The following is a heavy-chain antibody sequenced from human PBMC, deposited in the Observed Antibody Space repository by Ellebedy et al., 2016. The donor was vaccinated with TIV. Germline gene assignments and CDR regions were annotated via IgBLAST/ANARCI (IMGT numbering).Heavy chain of an antibody. CDR1: GGSISSYY. CDR3: AGTSTTAFDP. V-gene: IGHV4-59*01. CDR2: IYYSGST. J-gene: IGHJ5*02. Sequence: MPSETLSLTCTVSGGSISSYYWSWIRQPPGKGLEWIGYIYYSGSTNYNPSLKSRVTISVDTSKNQFSLKLSSVTAADTAVYYCAGTSTTAFDPWGQGTLVTVSS. D-gene: IGHD4-11*01.